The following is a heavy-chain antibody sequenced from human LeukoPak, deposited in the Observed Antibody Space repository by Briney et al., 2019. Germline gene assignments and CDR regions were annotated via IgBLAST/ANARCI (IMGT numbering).Heavy chain of an antibody. V-gene: IGHV4-39*01. CDR2: MSYSGRT. CDR3: AKYQIGTMFDI. J-gene: IGHJ4*02. CDR1: GRSITTRDYH. D-gene: IGHD2/OR15-2a*01. Sequence: PSETLSLTCTVSGRSITTRDYHWRWIRQPPGKGLEWIGSMSYSGRTTYIPSLKSRVTISKDTSQNQFSLKLSSVTAADTAVYYCAKYQIGTMFDIWGQGTLVTVSS.